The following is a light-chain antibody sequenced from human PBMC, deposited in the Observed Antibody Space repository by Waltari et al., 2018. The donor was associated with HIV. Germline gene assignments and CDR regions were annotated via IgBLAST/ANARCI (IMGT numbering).Light chain of an antibody. Sequence: QSVLTQPPSVSGTPGQRVTIPCSGSSSNIGSNTINWYQQLPGTAPKLLIYNNNQRPSGVPDRFSGSKSGTSASLAISGLQSEDEADYYCAAWDGSVNYSPVVFGGGTKLTVL. CDR1: SSNIGSNT. V-gene: IGLV1-44*01. J-gene: IGLJ2*01. CDR2: NNN. CDR3: AAWDGSVNYSPVV.